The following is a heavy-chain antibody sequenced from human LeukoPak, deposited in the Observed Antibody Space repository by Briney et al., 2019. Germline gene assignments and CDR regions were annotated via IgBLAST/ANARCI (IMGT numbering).Heavy chain of an antibody. CDR2: IPQSGIT. D-gene: IGHD2-15*01. CDR3: ARASVAHRIVAGDYFDY. Sequence: SETLSLTCAVTGYSINNAHYWAWIRQPPGKGLEWIGNIPQSGITSYNPSLKGRVIISVDTSKNQFSLNMRSVTAADTAVYFCARASVAHRIVAGDYFDYWGQGTLVTVSS. V-gene: IGHV4-38-2*01. CDR1: GYSINNAHY. J-gene: IGHJ4*02.